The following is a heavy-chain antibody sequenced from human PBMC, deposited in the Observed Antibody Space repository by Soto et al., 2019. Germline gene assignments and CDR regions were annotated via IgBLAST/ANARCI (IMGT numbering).Heavy chain of an antibody. J-gene: IGHJ2*01. CDR2: ISGSGGST. CDR1: GFTVSSYA. V-gene: IGHV3-23*01. Sequence: EVQLLESGGGLVQPGGSLRLSCAASGFTVSSYAMSWVRQAPGKGLEWVSAISGSGGSTYYADSVKGRFTISSDNSKNTLYLQMRSLGAEDTAVYYCAKGLMGAVAGSYWYFDLWGRGTLVTVSS. CDR3: AKGLMGAVAGSYWYFDL. D-gene: IGHD6-19*01.